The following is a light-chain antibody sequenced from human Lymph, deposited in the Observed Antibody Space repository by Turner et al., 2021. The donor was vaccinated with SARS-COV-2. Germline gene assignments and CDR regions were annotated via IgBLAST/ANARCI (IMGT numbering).Light chain of an antibody. CDR3: QAWDSSTVV. Sequence: SYELPQPPSVSVSPGQTASITCSGDELGDKYACWYQQKPGQSPVLVIYQDSKRPSGIPERFSGSNSGNTATLTISGTQAIDEADYYCQAWDSSTVVFGGGTKLTVL. CDR2: QDS. V-gene: IGLV3-1*01. CDR1: ELGDKY. J-gene: IGLJ2*01.